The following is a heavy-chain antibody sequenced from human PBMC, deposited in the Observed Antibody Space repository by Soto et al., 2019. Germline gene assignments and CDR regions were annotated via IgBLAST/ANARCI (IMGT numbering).Heavy chain of an antibody. V-gene: IGHV4-59*08. CDR2: IYYSGST. J-gene: IGHJ4*02. CDR1: GGSISSYY. CDR3: AIGYGDYFDY. Sequence: SETLSLTCTVSGGSISSYYWSWFRQPPGKGLEWIGYIYYSGSTNYNPSLKSRVTISVDTSKNQFSLKLSSVTAADTAVYYCAIGYGDYFDYWGQGTLVTVSS. D-gene: IGHD4-17*01.